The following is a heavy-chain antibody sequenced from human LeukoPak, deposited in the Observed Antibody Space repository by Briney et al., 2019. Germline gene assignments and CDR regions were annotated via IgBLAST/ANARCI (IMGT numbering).Heavy chain of an antibody. V-gene: IGHV3-30*02. CDR3: ARLSGGAATAKLLWFGEKDMDV. Sequence: GGSLRLSCAASGFTFSSYGMHWVRQAPGKGLEWVAFIRYDGSNKYYADSVKGRFTISRDNSKNTLYLQMNSLRAEDTAVYYCARLSGGAATAKLLWFGEKDMDVWGKGTTVTISS. CDR2: IRYDGSNK. D-gene: IGHD3-10*01. J-gene: IGHJ6*03. CDR1: GFTFSSYG.